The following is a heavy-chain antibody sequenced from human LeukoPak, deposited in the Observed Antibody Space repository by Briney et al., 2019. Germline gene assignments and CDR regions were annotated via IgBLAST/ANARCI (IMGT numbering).Heavy chain of an antibody. CDR1: GFTFSSYA. D-gene: IGHD2-2*01. J-gene: IGHJ6*04. CDR2: ISYDGSNK. V-gene: IGHV3-30*04. CDR3: AWKPAHFRFAVDV. Sequence: GGSLRLSCAASGFTFSSYAMHWVRQAPGKGLEWVAVISYDGSNKYYADSVKGRFTISRDNSKNTLYLQMNSLRAEDTAVYYCAWKPAHFRFAVDVWGKGTTVTVSS.